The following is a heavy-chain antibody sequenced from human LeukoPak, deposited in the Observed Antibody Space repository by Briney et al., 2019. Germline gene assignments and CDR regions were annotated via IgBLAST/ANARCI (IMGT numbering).Heavy chain of an antibody. J-gene: IGHJ4*02. CDR2: IRYDGSNK. D-gene: IGHD6-13*01. CDR1: GFTFSSYG. V-gene: IGHV3-30*02. Sequence: GGSLRLSCAASGFTFSSYGMRWVRQAPGKGLEWVAFIRYDGSNKYYADSVKGRFTISRDNSKNTLYLQMNSLRAEDTAVYYCAKDSRIAAAGTIGHSYYFDYWGQGTLVTVSS. CDR3: AKDSRIAAAGTIGHSYYFDY.